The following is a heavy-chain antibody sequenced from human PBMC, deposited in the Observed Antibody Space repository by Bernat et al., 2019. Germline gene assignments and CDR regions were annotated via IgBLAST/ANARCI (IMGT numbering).Heavy chain of an antibody. D-gene: IGHD2-15*01. CDR3: AILLGAIVVVVAATLNWFDP. J-gene: IGHJ5*02. V-gene: IGHV1-18*01. Sequence: QVQLVQSGAEVKKPGASVKVSCKASGYTFTSYGISWVRQAPGQGLEWMGWSSAYNGNTNYAQKLQGRVTMTTDTSTSTAYMELMSLRTEDPAVYYCAILLGAIVVVVAATLNWFDPWGQGTLVTVSS. CDR1: GYTFTSYG. CDR2: SSAYNGNT.